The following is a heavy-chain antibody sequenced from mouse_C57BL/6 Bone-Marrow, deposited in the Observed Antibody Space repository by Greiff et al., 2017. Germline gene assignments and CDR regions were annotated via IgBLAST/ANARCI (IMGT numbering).Heavy chain of an antibody. CDR1: GFTFSDYG. V-gene: IGHV5-15*01. D-gene: IGHD3-1*01. J-gene: IGHJ4*01. CDR3: ARLGVGAMDY. CDR2: ISNLAYSI. Sequence: EVQRVESGGGLVQPGGSLKLSCAASGFTFSDYGMAWVRQAPRKGPEWVAFISNLAYSIYYADTVKGRFTISRGNAKTTLYLGMSSLRSEDTAMYYCARLGVGAMDYWGQGTSVTVSS.